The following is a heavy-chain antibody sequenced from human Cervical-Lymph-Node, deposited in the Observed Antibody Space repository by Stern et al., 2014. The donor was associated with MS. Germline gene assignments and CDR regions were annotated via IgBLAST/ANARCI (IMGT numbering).Heavy chain of an antibody. CDR2: IDWDDQK. Sequence: QVTLRESGPALVKPTPTLTLTCTFSGFSLSTSGLGVGWIRQPPGEDLAWLAYIDWDDQKRYSPSLKSRLTITKDTSKNQVVLTLTNVDPVDTATYYCAHRTAGPFDYWGQGTLVTVSS. J-gene: IGHJ4*02. CDR3: AHRTAGPFDY. CDR1: GFSLSTSGLG. V-gene: IGHV2-5*02.